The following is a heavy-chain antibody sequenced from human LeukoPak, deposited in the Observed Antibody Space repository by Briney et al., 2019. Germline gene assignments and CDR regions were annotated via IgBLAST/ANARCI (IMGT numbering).Heavy chain of an antibody. J-gene: IGHJ4*02. D-gene: IGHD5-18*01. CDR3: AREPTSMGSDY. Sequence: GGSLRLPCAASGFTFSTYSMTWVRQAPGKGLEWVSSLSSSSSYIYYADSVKGRFTISRDNARNSLYLQMNSLRADDAAVYYCAREPTSMGSDYWGQGTLVTVSS. CDR2: LSSSSSYI. V-gene: IGHV3-21*01. CDR1: GFTFSTYS.